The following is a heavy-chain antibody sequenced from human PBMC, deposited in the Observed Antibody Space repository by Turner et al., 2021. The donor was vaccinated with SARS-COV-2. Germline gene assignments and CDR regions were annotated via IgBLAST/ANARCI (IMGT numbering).Heavy chain of an antibody. CDR1: GGTFSNFA. V-gene: IGHV1-69*01. Sequence: QVQVVQSGAEVKRPGSSVKVSCKASGGTFSNFAISWVRQAPGQGLWWRGGIISIFGTANYAQKFQGRVTITADESTSTAYMELSSLRSEDTDVYYCARGGSGWYGYYYYGMDVWGQGTTVIVSS. CDR2: IISIFGTA. D-gene: IGHD6-19*01. CDR3: ARGGSGWYGYYYYGMDV. J-gene: IGHJ6*02.